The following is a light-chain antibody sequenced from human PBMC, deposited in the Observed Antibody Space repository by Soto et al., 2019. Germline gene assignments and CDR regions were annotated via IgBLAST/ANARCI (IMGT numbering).Light chain of an antibody. Sequence: QSALTQPASVSGSPGQSITISCTGTSSDVGGYNYVSWYQQHPGKAPKLMIYEVSNRPSGVSNRFSGSKSGTTASLAISGLPAEDEADYYCTSYTSSTPWVFGGGTKLTVL. V-gene: IGLV2-14*01. CDR2: EVS. CDR1: SSDVGGYNY. CDR3: TSYTSSTPWV. J-gene: IGLJ3*02.